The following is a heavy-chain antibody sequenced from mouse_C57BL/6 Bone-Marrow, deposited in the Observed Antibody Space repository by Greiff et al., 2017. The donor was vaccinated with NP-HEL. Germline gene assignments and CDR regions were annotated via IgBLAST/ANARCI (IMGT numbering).Heavy chain of an antibody. Sequence: EVKLVGSGGGLVKPGGSLKLSCAASGFTFSDYGMHWVRQAPEKGLEWVAYISSGSSTIYYADTVKGRFTISRDNAKNTLFLQMTSLRSDDTAMYYCARRYRGLYYYAMDYWGQGTSVTVSS. V-gene: IGHV5-17*01. D-gene: IGHD2-12*01. CDR3: ARRYRGLYYYAMDY. J-gene: IGHJ4*01. CDR2: ISSGSSTI. CDR1: GFTFSDYG.